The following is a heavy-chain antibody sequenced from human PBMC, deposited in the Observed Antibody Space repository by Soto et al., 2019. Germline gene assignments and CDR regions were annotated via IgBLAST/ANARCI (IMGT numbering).Heavy chain of an antibody. CDR1: GFTFSTYW. CDR3: ARADASSCAPLWSGMDV. CDR2: IKQDGSEK. J-gene: IGHJ6*02. D-gene: IGHD6-19*01. V-gene: IGHV3-7*02. Sequence: GGSLRLSCTASGFTFSTYWMTWVRQAPGKGLEWVANIKQDGSEKYCVDSVKGRFTISRDNAKNSLYLQMNSLRAGDTAVYYCARADASSCAPLWSGMDVWGQGTTVTVSS.